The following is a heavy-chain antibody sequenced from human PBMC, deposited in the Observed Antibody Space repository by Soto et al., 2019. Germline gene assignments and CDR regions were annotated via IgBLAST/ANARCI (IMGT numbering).Heavy chain of an antibody. CDR2: SYYSGTT. V-gene: IGHV4-59*08. Sequence: QVQLQESGPGLVKPSETLSLACAVSGASISSFYWSWIRQPPGKGLEWIGYSYYSGTTDYNPSLKRRVTISLDTSKNQFSLNLISVTAADTAVYYCARWGWLRDFDSWGQGTLVTVSS. D-gene: IGHD3-22*01. CDR1: GASISSFY. CDR3: ARWGWLRDFDS. J-gene: IGHJ4*02.